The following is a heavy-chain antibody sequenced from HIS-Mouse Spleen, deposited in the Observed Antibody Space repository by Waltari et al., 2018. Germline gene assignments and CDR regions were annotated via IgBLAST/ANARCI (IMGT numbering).Heavy chain of an antibody. J-gene: IGHJ4*02. Sequence: EVQLLESGGGLVQPGGSLGLSLSAYGFPFSSCAVRWVRQAPGKGLEWVSAISGSGGSTYYADSGKGRFTISRDNSKNTLYLQMNSLRAEDTAVYYCAKVLSRRVGADFDYWGQGTLVTVSS. CDR2: ISGSGGST. V-gene: IGHV3-23*01. D-gene: IGHD1-26*01. CDR1: GFPFSSCA. CDR3: AKVLSRRVGADFDY.